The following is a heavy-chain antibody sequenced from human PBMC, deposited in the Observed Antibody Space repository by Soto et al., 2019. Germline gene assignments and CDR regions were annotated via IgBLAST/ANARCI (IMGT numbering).Heavy chain of an antibody. CDR2: ISGSGGST. CDR1: GFTFSSYA. CDR3: AKAGGSYPDWYFDL. V-gene: IGHV3-23*01. Sequence: EVQLLESGGGLVQPGGSLRLSCAASGFTFSSYAMSWVRQAPGKGLEWVSGISGSGGSTYYADSVKGRFTISRDNSKKTLYLQMNSLRAEDTAVYYCAKAGGSYPDWYFDLWGRGTLVTVSS. J-gene: IGHJ2*01. D-gene: IGHD1-26*01.